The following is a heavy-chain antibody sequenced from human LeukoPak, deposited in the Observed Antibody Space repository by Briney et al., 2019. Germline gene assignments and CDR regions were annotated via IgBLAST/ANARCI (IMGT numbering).Heavy chain of an antibody. CDR1: GFTFSTYS. J-gene: IGHJ4*02. Sequence: GGSLRLSCAASGFTFSTYSMNWVRQAPGKGPEWVANIRQHGSDESYVDSVKGRFTISRDNTENSLFLQMNSLRVEDTAVYYCAKSGGNSGLDYWGQGTLVTVSS. CDR2: IRQHGSDE. V-gene: IGHV3-7*01. D-gene: IGHD2/OR15-2a*01. CDR3: AKSGGNSGLDY.